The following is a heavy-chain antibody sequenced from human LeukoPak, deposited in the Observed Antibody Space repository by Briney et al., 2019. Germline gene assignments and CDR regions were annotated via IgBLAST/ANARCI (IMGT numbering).Heavy chain of an antibody. Sequence: ASVKVSCKASGYTFTGYYMHWVRQAPGQGLEWMGWINPNSGGTNYAQKLQGRVTMTTDTSTSTAYMELRSLRSDDTAVYYCARDQKSSSGSPHFDYWGQGTLVTVSS. J-gene: IGHJ4*02. D-gene: IGHD6-19*01. CDR2: INPNSGGT. CDR1: GYTFTGYY. CDR3: ARDQKSSSGSPHFDY. V-gene: IGHV1-2*02.